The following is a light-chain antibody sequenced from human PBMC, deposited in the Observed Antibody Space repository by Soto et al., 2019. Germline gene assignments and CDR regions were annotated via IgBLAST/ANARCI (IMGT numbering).Light chain of an antibody. V-gene: IGKV1-5*01. CDR3: QKYNSYWT. Sequence: DIQMTQSPSTLSASVGDRVTITCRASQSIVNWLAWYQQKPGKAPKLLIYDASSLESGVPSRFSGSGSGTEFTLTITSLQPDDFATYYFQKYNSYWTFGQGTKLEIK. CDR1: QSIVNW. J-gene: IGKJ1*01. CDR2: DAS.